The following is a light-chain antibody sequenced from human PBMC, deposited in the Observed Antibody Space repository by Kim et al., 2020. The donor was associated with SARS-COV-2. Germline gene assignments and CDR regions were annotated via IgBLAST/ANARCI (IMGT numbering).Light chain of an antibody. V-gene: IGLV10-54*01. CDR1: SNNVGNQG. CDR3: SAWDSSLSAWV. J-gene: IGLJ3*02. CDR2: RNN. Sequence: QAGLTQPPSVSKGLRQTATLTCTGNSNNVGNQGVVWLQQHQGHPPKLLSYRNNNRPSGISEGLSASRSGNTASLTITGLQPEDEADYYCSAWDSSLSAWVFGGGTQLTVL.